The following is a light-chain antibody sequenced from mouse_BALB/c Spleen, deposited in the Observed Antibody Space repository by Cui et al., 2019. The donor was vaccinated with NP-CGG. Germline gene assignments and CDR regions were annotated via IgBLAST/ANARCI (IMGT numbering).Light chain of an antibody. J-gene: IGKJ1*01. Sequence: DIQMTQTTSYLSASLGDRVTISCSASQGISYYLNWYQQKPDGTVKLLIEYTSSLHSGGPSRFSGSGSGTDYSLTISNLEPEDIATYYCQQYSKLPPTFGGGTKLEIK. CDR2: YTS. CDR3: QQYSKLPPT. V-gene: IGKV10-94*01. CDR1: QGISYY.